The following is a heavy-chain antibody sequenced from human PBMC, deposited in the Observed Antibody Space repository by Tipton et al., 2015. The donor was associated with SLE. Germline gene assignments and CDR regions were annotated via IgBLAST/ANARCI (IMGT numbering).Heavy chain of an antibody. CDR1: GGSISSGGYS. Sequence: TLSLTCAVSGGSISSGGYSWSWIRQPPGKGLEWIGYIYHSGSTYYNPSLKSRVTISVDRSKNQFSLKLSSVTAADTAVYYCARGKSLMVRGELDYWGQGTLVTVSS. J-gene: IGHJ4*02. D-gene: IGHD3-10*01. CDR3: ARGKSLMVRGELDY. V-gene: IGHV4-30-2*01. CDR2: IYHSGST.